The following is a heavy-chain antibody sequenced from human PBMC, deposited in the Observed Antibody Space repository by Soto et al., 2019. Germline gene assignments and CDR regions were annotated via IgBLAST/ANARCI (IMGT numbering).Heavy chain of an antibody. CDR3: GRVIECATRHTDFDL. D-gene: IGHD3-22*01. V-gene: IGHV4-39*01. Sequence: SETLSLTCAVSGVSIHNSHSFWAWIRQPPGKGLEFIGSVYYSGGANYNPSLKSRVTISVDTSKNQFSLTLNSVTAADTAVYLCGRVIECATRHTDFDLWGQGTQVTVSS. CDR2: VYYSGGA. J-gene: IGHJ4*02. CDR1: GVSIHNSHSF.